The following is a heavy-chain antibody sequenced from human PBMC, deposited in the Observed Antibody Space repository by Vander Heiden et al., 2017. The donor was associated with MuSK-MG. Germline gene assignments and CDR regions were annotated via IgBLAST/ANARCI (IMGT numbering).Heavy chain of an antibody. Sequence: EVQLLESAGDFVRPGGSLSLSCPASGFTFSNLAFIWVRQAPGKGPEWVSGISGSGGSIYYADSVKGRFTISRDDSKNTLYLQMNSLRVEDTALYYCARGPTAYYYYMDVWGKGTTVTVSS. J-gene: IGHJ6*03. CDR1: GFTFSNLA. V-gene: IGHV3-23*01. CDR2: ISGSGGSI. CDR3: ARGPTAYYYYMDV.